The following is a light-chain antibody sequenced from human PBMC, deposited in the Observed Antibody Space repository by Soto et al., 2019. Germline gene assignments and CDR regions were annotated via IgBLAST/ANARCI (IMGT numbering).Light chain of an antibody. CDR3: SSYTSSFTRV. CDR1: SSDVGGYNY. V-gene: IGLV2-14*01. J-gene: IGLJ1*01. CDR2: DVS. Sequence: QSALTQPASVSGSPGQSITISCTGTSSDVGGYNYVSWYQQLPGKAPKLVIYDVSNRPSGASNRFSGSKSGNTASLIISGLQAEDEADYYCSSYTSSFTRVFGTGTKLTVL.